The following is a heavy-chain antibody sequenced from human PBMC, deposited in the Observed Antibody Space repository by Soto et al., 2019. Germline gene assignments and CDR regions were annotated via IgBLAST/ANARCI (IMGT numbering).Heavy chain of an antibody. D-gene: IGHD3-10*01. CDR3: ARKVPGSTTRPDYWYFDL. J-gene: IGHJ2*01. Sequence: EVQLLESGGGLVQPGGSLRLSCAASGFTFISYAMNWVRQAPGKGLQWVSAISGGGDATFYADSVKGRFTIYRDNSRNTVTLRMNSLGADDTALYYCARKVPGSTTRPDYWYFDLWGRGTLVTVSS. CDR1: GFTFISYA. V-gene: IGHV3-23*01. CDR2: ISGGGDAT.